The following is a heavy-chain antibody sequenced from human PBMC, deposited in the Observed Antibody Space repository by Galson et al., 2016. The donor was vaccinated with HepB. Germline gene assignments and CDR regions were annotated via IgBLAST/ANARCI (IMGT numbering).Heavy chain of an antibody. CDR3: ARESDVTNFDL. V-gene: IGHV4-30-4*08. D-gene: IGHD3-3*01. J-gene: IGHJ3*01. CDR1: GDSINSGGYY. CDR2: IYYSGTT. Sequence: LSLTCTVSGDSINSGGYYWSWIRQHPGKGLEWIGYIYYSGTTYYNPSLKSRLSISVGTSKNQFSLKLTSVTAADTAVYYCARESDVTNFDLWGQGTMVTASS.